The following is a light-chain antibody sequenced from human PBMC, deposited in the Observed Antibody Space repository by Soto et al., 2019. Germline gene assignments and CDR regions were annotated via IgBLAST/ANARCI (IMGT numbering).Light chain of an antibody. Sequence: VLTQSPSASASLGASVKLTCTLSSGHSSYAIAWHQQQPEKGPRYLMKLNSDGSHSKGDGIPDRFSGSSSGAERYLTISSLQSEDEADYYCQIWGTGTYVVFGGGTQLTVL. J-gene: IGLJ2*01. CDR1: SGHSSYA. V-gene: IGLV4-69*01. CDR3: QIWGTGTYVV. CDR2: LNSDGSH.